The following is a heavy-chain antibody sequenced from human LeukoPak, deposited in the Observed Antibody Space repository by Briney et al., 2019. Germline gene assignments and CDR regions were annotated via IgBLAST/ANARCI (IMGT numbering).Heavy chain of an antibody. CDR1: GGTFSSYA. J-gene: IGHJ4*02. V-gene: IGHV1-69*04. CDR3: AREADIVVVPAAIRRGYYFDY. D-gene: IGHD2-2*01. CDR2: IIPIFGIA. Sequence: SVKVSCKASGGTFSSYAISWERQAPGQGLEWMGRIIPIFGIANYAQKFQGRVTITADKSTSTAYMELSSLRSEDTAVYYCAREADIVVVPAAIRRGYYFDYWGQGTLVTVSS.